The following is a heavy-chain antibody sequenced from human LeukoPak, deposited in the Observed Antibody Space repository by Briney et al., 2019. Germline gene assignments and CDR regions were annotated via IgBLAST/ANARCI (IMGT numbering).Heavy chain of an antibody. J-gene: IGHJ4*02. CDR1: GFTFSHYG. CDR3: TKGENYGLDY. D-gene: IGHD3-16*01. Sequence: GGSLRLSCAASGFTFSHYGMHWVRQSPGKGLEWVAFIRYDGTEQYYADSVRGRFTFSRDNSKNALYLQMISLRPEDTAVYYCTKGENYGLDYWGQGTLVTVSS. V-gene: IGHV3-30*02. CDR2: IRYDGTEQ.